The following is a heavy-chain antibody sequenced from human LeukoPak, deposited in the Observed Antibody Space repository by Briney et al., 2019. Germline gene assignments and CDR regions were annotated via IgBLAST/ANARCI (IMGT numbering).Heavy chain of an antibody. Sequence: QPGGSLRLSCAASGFTFSNYWIHWVRQAPGKGLVWVSRINSDGSGTRYADFVKGQFTISRDNAKNTLYLQMNSLRAEDTAVYYCAKGPGSLDVWGKGTTVTMSS. CDR1: GFTFSNYW. V-gene: IGHV3-74*01. CDR3: AKGPGSLDV. J-gene: IGHJ6*04. CDR2: INSDGSGT.